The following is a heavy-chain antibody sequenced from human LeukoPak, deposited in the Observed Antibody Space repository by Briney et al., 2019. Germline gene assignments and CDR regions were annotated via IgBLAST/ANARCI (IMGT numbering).Heavy chain of an antibody. V-gene: IGHV3-23*01. J-gene: IGHJ4*02. CDR3: AREEMATTAVDY. Sequence: GGSLRLSCAASGFTFSSYGMSWVRQAPGKGLEWVSAISGSGGSTYYAASVKGRFTISRDNSKNTLYLQMNSLRAEDTAVYYCAREEMATTAVDYWGQGTLVTVSS. CDR1: GFTFSSYG. D-gene: IGHD5-24*01. CDR2: ISGSGGST.